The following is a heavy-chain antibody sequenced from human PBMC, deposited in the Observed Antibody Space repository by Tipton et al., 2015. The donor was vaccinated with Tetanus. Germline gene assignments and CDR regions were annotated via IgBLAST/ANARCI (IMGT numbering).Heavy chain of an antibody. CDR2: IFYSGDT. J-gene: IGHJ3*02. V-gene: IGHV4-59*01. Sequence: TLSLTCTVSGGSISNYYWNWVRQSPGGRLEWIGNIFYSGDTTYNRSLQSRARIFLDTAEKQFSLRLSSVTAADTAVYYCARDRHPYRISGAFRGNDALDIWGPGALVTVSS. D-gene: IGHD1-26*01. CDR3: ARDRHPYRISGAFRGNDALDI. CDR1: GGSISNYY.